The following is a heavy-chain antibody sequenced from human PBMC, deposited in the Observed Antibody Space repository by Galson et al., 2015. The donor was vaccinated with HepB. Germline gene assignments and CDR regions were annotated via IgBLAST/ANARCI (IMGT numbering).Heavy chain of an antibody. CDR3: ARDDSGSYRYGMDL. CDR1: GYTFTSYA. Sequence: SVKVSCKASGYTFTSYAMNWVRQAPGQGLERMGWINTNTGNPTYAQGFTGRFVFSLDTSVSTAYLQISSLKAEDTAVYYCARDDSGSYRYGMDLWGQGTTVIVSS. D-gene: IGHD1-26*01. CDR2: INTNTGNP. J-gene: IGHJ6*02. V-gene: IGHV7-4-1*02.